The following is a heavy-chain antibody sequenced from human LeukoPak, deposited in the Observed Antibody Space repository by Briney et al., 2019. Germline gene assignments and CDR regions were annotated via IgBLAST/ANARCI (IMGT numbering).Heavy chain of an antibody. Sequence: PGGSLRLSCAASGFTFSNYWMSWVRQAPGKGLERVANIRQDGSEIYYVDSVKGRFTISRDNAKNSLFLQMNSLRAEDTAVYYCARDKIVGATYFDYWGQGTLVTVSS. CDR1: GFTFSNYW. D-gene: IGHD1-26*01. V-gene: IGHV3-7*03. J-gene: IGHJ4*02. CDR3: ARDKIVGATYFDY. CDR2: IRQDGSEI.